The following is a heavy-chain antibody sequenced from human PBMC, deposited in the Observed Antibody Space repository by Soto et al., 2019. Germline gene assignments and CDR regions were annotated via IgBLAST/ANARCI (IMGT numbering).Heavy chain of an antibody. CDR3: AKVAPFILGSPF. J-gene: IGHJ4*02. V-gene: IGHV3-21*01. Sequence: PGGSLRLSCAASGFTFSSYSMNWVRQAPGKGLEWVSSISSSSSYIYYADSVKGRFTISRDNAKNSLFLEMNNLTADDTGVYYCAKVAPFILGSPFWGQGTLVTVSS. CDR2: ISSSSSYI. D-gene: IGHD2-21*01. CDR1: GFTFSSYS.